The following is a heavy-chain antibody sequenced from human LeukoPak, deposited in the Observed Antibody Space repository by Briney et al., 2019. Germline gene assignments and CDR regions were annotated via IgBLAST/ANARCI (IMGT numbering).Heavy chain of an antibody. CDR3: TRDLYSSSWTPYTVFDY. CDR2: INPSGGST. D-gene: IGHD6-13*01. Sequence: ASVKVSCKASGYTFTSYYMHWVRQAPRQGLEWMGIINPSGGSTSYAQKLQGRVTMTTDTSTSTAYMELSRLRSDDTAVYYCTRDLYSSSWTPYTVFDYWGQGTLVTVSS. V-gene: IGHV1-46*01. CDR1: GYTFTSYY. J-gene: IGHJ4*02.